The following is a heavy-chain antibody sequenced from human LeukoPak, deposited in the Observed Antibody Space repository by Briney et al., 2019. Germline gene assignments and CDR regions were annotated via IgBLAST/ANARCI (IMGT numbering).Heavy chain of an antibody. CDR2: IYTSGST. CDR1: GDSISNYY. Sequence: PSETLSLTCTVSGDSISNYYWSWIRQPAGKGLEWIGRIYTSGSTNYNPSLKSRVTMSVATSKNQFSLKLSSVTAADTAVYYCARVSLVRGAPDYYFDYWGQGTLVTVSS. D-gene: IGHD3-10*01. V-gene: IGHV4-4*07. CDR3: ARVSLVRGAPDYYFDY. J-gene: IGHJ4*02.